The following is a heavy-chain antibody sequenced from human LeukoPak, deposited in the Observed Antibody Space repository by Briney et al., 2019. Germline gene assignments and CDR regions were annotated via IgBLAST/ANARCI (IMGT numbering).Heavy chain of an antibody. CDR3: ARHITMVRGVIKRPDWFFDL. CDR1: GFTFSSYA. V-gene: IGHV3-23*01. D-gene: IGHD3-10*01. J-gene: IGHJ2*01. CDR2: ISGSGGST. Sequence: GGSLRLSCAASGFTFSSYAVSWVRQAPGKGLEWVSGISGSGGSTYYADSVKGRFTISRDNSKNTLYLQMNSLRAEDTAVYYCARHITMVRGVIKRPDWFFDLWGRGTLVTVSS.